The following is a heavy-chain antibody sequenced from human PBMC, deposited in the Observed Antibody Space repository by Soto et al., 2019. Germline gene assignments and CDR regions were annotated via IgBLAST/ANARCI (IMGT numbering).Heavy chain of an antibody. CDR3: ARDRTYYDFWSGYTDY. V-gene: IGHV1-69*01. D-gene: IGHD3-3*01. Sequence: QVQLVQSGAEVKKPGSSVKVSCKASGGTFSSYAISWVRQAPGQGLEWMGGIIPIFGTANYAQKFQGRVTITADESTSSAYMEVSILRSEYTAWYYCARDRTYYDFWSGYTDYWGQGSLVTVSS. CDR1: GGTFSSYA. CDR2: IIPIFGTA. J-gene: IGHJ4*02.